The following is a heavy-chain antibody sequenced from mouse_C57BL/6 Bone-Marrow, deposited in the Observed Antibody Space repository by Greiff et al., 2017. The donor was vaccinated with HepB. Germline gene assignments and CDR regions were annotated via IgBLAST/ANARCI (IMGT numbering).Heavy chain of an antibody. J-gene: IGHJ4*01. Sequence: VQLQQSGPGMVKPSQSLSLTCTVTGYSITSGYDWHWIRHFPGNKLEWMGYISYSGSTNYNPSLKSRISITHDTSKNHFFLKLKSVTTEDTATYYCARDYDYGAMDYWGQGTSVTVSS. V-gene: IGHV3-1*01. CDR3: ARDYDYGAMDY. CDR2: ISYSGST. CDR1: GYSITSGYD. D-gene: IGHD2-4*01.